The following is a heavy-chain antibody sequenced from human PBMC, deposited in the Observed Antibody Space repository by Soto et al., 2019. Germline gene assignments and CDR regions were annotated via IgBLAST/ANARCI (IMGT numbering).Heavy chain of an antibody. Sequence: PSETLSLTCTVSGGSISSYYWSWFRQPPGKGLEWIGYIYYSGSTNYNPSLKSRVTISVDTSKNQFSLKLSSVTAADTAVYYCARGGYCSGGICYSGPLDYHYYMAVWGKGTTVTVSS. CDR2: IYYSGST. CDR3: ARGGYCSGGICYSGPLDYHYYMAV. V-gene: IGHV4-59*08. CDR1: GGSISSYY. J-gene: IGHJ6*03. D-gene: IGHD2-15*01.